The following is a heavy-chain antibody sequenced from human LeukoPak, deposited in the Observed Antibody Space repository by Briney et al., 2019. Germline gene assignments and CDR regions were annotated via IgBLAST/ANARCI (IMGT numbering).Heavy chain of an antibody. CDR2: ISGSGGST. J-gene: IGHJ4*02. CDR3: ARDHDYVWGSYRYTLVY. D-gene: IGHD3-16*02. V-gene: IGHV3-23*01. Sequence: PGGSLRLSCAASGFTFSSYAMSWVRQAPGKGLEWVSAISGSGGSTYYADSVKGRFTISRDNSKNTLYLQMNSLRAEDTAVYYCARDHDYVWGSYRYTLVYWGQGTLVTVSS. CDR1: GFTFSSYA.